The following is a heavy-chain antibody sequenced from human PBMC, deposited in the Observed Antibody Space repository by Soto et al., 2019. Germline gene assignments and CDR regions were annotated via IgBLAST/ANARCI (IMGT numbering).Heavy chain of an antibody. Sequence: QVQLQESGPALVRPSDSLSLMCSVSGVPITTFYWSWIRQAPGKGLEYIGYIYYGGSTHYNPALKSRVTISVDTANNEFSLKLRSVTAADTAAYYCARGQLLHYQYGLDVWGQGTTVIV. D-gene: IGHD3-10*01. CDR1: GVPITTFY. V-gene: IGHV4-59*07. J-gene: IGHJ6*02. CDR3: ARGQLLHYQYGLDV. CDR2: IYYGGST.